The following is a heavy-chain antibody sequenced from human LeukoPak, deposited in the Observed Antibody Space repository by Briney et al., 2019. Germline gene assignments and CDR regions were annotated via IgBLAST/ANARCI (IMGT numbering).Heavy chain of an antibody. CDR1: VFTVSSNY. CDR3: ARAGHSGSYAFDI. CDR2: IYSGGTT. D-gene: IGHD3-22*01. J-gene: IGHJ3*02. Sequence: GGSLRLSCAASVFTVSSNYMNWVRQAPGKGLEWVSVIYSGGTTYHADSVKGRFTISRDNSKNSLYLQMNSLRAEDTAVYYCARAGHSGSYAFDIWGQGTMVTVSS. V-gene: IGHV3-53*01.